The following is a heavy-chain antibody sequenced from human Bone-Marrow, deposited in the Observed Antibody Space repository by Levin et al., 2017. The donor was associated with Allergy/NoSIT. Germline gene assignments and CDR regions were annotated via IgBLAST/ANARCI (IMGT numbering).Heavy chain of an antibody. D-gene: IGHD3-22*01. Sequence: SQTLSLTCTVSGGSISEYYWNWIRQPPGKGLEWIGDIHSTGSTNYNSSLKSRVTISVDTSKNQFSLKLSSVTAADTAVYYCARSPPYYSDTGGYYYPGSHDFDYWGQGTLVTVSS. J-gene: IGHJ4*02. CDR2: IHSTGST. CDR3: ARSPPYYSDTGGYYYPGSHDFDY. CDR1: GGSISEYY. V-gene: IGHV4-59*01.